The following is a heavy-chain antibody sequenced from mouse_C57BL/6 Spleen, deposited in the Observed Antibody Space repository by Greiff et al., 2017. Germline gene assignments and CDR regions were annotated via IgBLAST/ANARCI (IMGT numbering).Heavy chain of an antibody. D-gene: IGHD1-1*02. V-gene: IGHV7-3*01. Sequence: EVKLVESGGGLVQPGGSLSLSCAASGFTFTDYYMSWVRQTPGKALEWLGFIRNKANGYTTEYSASVKGRFTISRDNSQSILYLQMNALRAEASATYYCARIWSYYFDYWGQGTTLTVSS. CDR2: IRNKANGYTT. CDR1: GFTFTDYY. CDR3: ARIWSYYFDY. J-gene: IGHJ2*01.